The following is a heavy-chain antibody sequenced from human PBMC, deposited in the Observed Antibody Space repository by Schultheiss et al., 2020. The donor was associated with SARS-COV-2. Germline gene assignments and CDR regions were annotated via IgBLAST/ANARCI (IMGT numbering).Heavy chain of an antibody. V-gene: IGHV4-39*07. Sequence: SETLSLTCTVSGVSISTRSYFWGWIRQPPGKGLEWIGEINHSGSTNYNPSLKSRVTISVDTSKNQFSLKLSSVTAADTAVYYCARLKEWLGLRRFDAFDVWGQGTVVTVSS. CDR1: GVSISTRSYF. CDR3: ARLKEWLGLRRFDAFDV. D-gene: IGHD6-19*01. J-gene: IGHJ3*01. CDR2: INHSGST.